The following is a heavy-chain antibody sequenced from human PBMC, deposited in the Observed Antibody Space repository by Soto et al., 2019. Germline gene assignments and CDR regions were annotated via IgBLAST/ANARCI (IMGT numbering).Heavy chain of an antibody. CDR2: ISGGGGGA. V-gene: IGHV3-23*01. CDR3: ARSRDGYSFYFYYGMDG. Sequence: GGSLRLSCTASGFTFNSYAMNWVRQAPGKGLEWVSGISGGGGGAYYADSVQGRFIISRDNSKNTLYLQMNSLRAEDTAVYYCARSRDGYSFYFYYGMDGWGQGTTVTVSS. CDR1: GFTFNSYA. J-gene: IGHJ6*02. D-gene: IGHD4-4*01.